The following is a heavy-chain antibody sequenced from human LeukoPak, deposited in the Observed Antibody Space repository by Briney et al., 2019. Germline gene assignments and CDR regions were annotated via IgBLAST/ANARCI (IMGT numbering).Heavy chain of an antibody. J-gene: IGHJ5*02. V-gene: IGHV1-2*06. CDR1: GYTFTGYY. Sequence: ASVNVPCRASGYTFTGYYLHWVRQAPGQGLEWMGRINCNSGRSNYAQKFQGRVTMTRDTSINTVYMVLSSLRFDDTAFYYCARADDTRGGNWFDPWGQGTLVTVSS. CDR2: INCNSGRS. CDR3: ARADDTRGGNWFDP. D-gene: IGHD3-22*01.